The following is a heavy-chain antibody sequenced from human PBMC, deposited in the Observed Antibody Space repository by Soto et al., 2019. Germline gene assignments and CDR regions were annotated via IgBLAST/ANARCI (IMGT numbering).Heavy chain of an antibody. Sequence: GGSLRLSCAASGFTFSSYSMNWVRQAPGKGLEWVSSISSSSSYIYYADSVKGRFTISRDNAKNSLYLQMNSLRAEDTAVYYCARDHYIWGSYRQKVAVFAYWGQGPPVTVSS. CDR2: ISSSSSYI. J-gene: IGHJ4*02. CDR3: ARDHYIWGSYRQKVAVFAY. D-gene: IGHD3-16*02. CDR1: GFTFSSYS. V-gene: IGHV3-21*01.